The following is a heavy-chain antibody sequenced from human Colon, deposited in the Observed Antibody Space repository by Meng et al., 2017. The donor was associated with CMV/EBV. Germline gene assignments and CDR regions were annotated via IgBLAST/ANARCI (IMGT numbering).Heavy chain of an antibody. CDR1: GFTFSSYW. CDR2: INPDGSDT. Sequence: GGSLRLSCVASGFTFSSYWMHWVRQAPGKGLVWVSRINPDGSDTSYADSVKGRFTISRDNAKNTLFLQMNSLRAEDTAVYYCASHITIFGVPYPNSWFDPWGQGTLVTVSS. D-gene: IGHD3-3*01. J-gene: IGHJ5*02. V-gene: IGHV3-74*01. CDR3: ASHITIFGVPYPNSWFDP.